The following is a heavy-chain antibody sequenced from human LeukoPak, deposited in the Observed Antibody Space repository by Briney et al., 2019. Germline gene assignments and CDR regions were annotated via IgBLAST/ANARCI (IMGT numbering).Heavy chain of an antibody. CDR2: INTDGSST. J-gene: IGHJ4*02. CDR3: ARGYGDYYFDY. CDR1: GFTFSSYW. Sequence: PGGSLRLSCAASGFTFSSYWMHRVRQAPGKGLVWVSRINTDGSSTSYADSVKGRFTISRDNAKNTLYLQMNSLRAEDTAVYYCARGYGDYYFDYWGQGTLVTVSS. D-gene: IGHD4-17*01. V-gene: IGHV3-74*01.